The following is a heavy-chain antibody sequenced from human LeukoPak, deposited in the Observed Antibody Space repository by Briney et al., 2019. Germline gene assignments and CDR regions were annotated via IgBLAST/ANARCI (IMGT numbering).Heavy chain of an antibody. V-gene: IGHV1-18*01. J-gene: IGHJ4*02. D-gene: IGHD3-10*01. Sequence: KFQGRVTMTKDTSTSRVYMELRSLRPDDTAVYYCARDISTMVRGVTYDYWGQGTLVTVSS. CDR3: ARDISTMVRGVTYDY.